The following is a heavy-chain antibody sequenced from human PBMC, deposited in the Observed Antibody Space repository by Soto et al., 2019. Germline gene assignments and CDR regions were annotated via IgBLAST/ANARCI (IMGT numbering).Heavy chain of an antibody. J-gene: IGHJ6*02. CDR2: IDPSDSYA. CDR3: ARLGRAGYGMDV. CDR1: RYSFTSYW. V-gene: IGHV5-10-1*04. D-gene: IGHD6-13*01. Sequence: GESLKISCKGSRYSFTSYWISWVRQMPGKGLEWMGRIDPSDSYANYSPSFQGQVTISADKSISTAYLQWSSLKASDTAMYYCARLGRAGYGMDVWGQGTTVTVSS.